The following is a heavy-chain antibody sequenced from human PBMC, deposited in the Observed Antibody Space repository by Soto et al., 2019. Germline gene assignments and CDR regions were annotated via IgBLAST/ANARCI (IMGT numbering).Heavy chain of an antibody. CDR1: GLTFRTYW. CDR3: ASWVGYCSASKIKNVFDI. Sequence: PGGFLRFPFAVSGLTFRTYWMHGVRRSPGKGLVWVSRINSYGPSVNYAQSVKGRFTISRDNATNPLSLQMNSLRAEDMAVYYFASWVGYCSASKIKNVFDIWGQGTMVTVSS. J-gene: IGHJ3*02. D-gene: IGHD2-2*03. CDR2: INSYGPSV. V-gene: IGHV3-74*01.